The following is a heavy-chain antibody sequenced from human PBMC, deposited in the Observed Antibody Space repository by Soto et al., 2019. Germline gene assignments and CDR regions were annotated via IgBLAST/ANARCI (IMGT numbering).Heavy chain of an antibody. J-gene: IGHJ6*02. CDR3: ARLYHYVILTGYMHSYCMDV. D-gene: IGHD3-9*01. CDR2: ISAYNGNT. Sequence: DSVYGSCKASGYTFTSYGISWVRQAPGQGLEWMGWISAYNGNTNYAQKLQGRVTMTTDTSTSTAYMELRSLRSEDTAVYYCARLYHYVILTGYMHSYCMDVWCQ. V-gene: IGHV1-18*04. CDR1: GYTFTSYG.